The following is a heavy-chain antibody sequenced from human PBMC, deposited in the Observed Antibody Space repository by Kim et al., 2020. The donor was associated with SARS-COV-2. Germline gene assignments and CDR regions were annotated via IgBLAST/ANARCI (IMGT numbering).Heavy chain of an antibody. D-gene: IGHD3-16*01. CDR2: ISDDGNTK. CDR1: GFTFGRYA. V-gene: IGHV3-30-3*01. CDR3: ARDLLSGPTGENFDY. Sequence: GGSLRLSCAASGFTFGRYAMHWVRQAPGQGLEWVAVISDDGNTKYYADSVKGRLTISRDNSRNTMFLQMDSLKDEDTAVYYCARDLLSGPTGENFDYWGQGTLVSVSS. J-gene: IGHJ4*02.